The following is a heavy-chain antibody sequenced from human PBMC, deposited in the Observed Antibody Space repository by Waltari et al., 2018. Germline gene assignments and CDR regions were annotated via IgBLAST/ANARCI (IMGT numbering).Heavy chain of an antibody. Sequence: QVQLQQWGAGLLKPSETLSLTCAVYGGSFSGYYWSWIRQPPGKGLEWIGEINHSGSTNYTPSLKSRVTISVDTSKNQFSLKLSSVTAADTAVYYCATGYSGYDSPSYYWGQGTLVTVSS. V-gene: IGHV4-34*01. CDR1: GGSFSGYY. J-gene: IGHJ4*02. CDR2: INHSGST. D-gene: IGHD5-12*01. CDR3: ATGYSGYDSPSYY.